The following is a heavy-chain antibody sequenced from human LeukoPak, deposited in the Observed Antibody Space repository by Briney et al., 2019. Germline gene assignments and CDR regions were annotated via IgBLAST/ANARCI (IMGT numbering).Heavy chain of an antibody. Sequence: SQTLSLTCAITGDSVSSNTAAWNWIRQSPSRGLEWLGRTYYRSKWYHDYAVSVKSRITINADTSKNQFSLQLNSVTPEDTAVYYCAREKGVLWFGELLFPYSFDYWGQGTLVTVSS. D-gene: IGHD3-10*01. CDR3: AREKGVLWFGELLFPYSFDY. J-gene: IGHJ4*02. CDR2: TYYRSKWYH. CDR1: GDSVSSNTAA. V-gene: IGHV6-1*01.